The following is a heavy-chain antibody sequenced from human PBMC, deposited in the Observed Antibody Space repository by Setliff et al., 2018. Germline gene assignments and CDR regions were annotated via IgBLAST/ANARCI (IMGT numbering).Heavy chain of an antibody. V-gene: IGHV3-48*01. D-gene: IGHD6-19*01. CDR1: GFTFSSYS. CDR2: ISYSSGSI. J-gene: IGHJ4*02. Sequence: PGGSLRLSCEASGFTFSSYSMNWVRQAPGKGLEWVAHISYSSGSISYADSVKGRFTISRDNAKNSLYLQMNSLRAEDTAVYYCAKNHLAGTPHVYFDYWGQGTLVTVSS. CDR3: AKNHLAGTPHVYFDY.